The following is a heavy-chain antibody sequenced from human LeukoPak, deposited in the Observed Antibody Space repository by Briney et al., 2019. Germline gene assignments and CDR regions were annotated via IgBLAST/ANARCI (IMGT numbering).Heavy chain of an antibody. CDR1: GASISSSYYY. V-gene: IGHV4-39*01. D-gene: IGHD2-8*01. CDR3: ARNEPDIVLMVYATYNWFDP. CDR2: IYYTGNT. Sequence: SETLSLTCTISGASISSSYYYWGWIRQPPGKGLKWIGSIYYTGNTYYNPSLKSRVTISVDTSKNQFSLKLSSVTAADTAVYYCARNEPDIVLMVYATYNWFDPWGQGTLVTVSS. J-gene: IGHJ5*02.